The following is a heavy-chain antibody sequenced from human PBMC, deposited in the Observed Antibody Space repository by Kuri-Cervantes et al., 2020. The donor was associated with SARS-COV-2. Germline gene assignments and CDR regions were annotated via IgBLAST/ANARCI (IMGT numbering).Heavy chain of an antibody. V-gene: IGHV3-23*01. J-gene: IGHJ1*01. Sequence: GESLKIFCAASGFTFSSYAMNWVRQAPGKGLEWVSVIGGSGVRTNYADSVKGRFTISRDNSKNTLYLQMNSLRAEDTAVYYCAKVGGHREYFQNWGQGTLVTVSS. CDR2: IGGSGVRT. D-gene: IGHD3-16*01. CDR1: GFTFSSYA. CDR3: AKVGGHREYFQN.